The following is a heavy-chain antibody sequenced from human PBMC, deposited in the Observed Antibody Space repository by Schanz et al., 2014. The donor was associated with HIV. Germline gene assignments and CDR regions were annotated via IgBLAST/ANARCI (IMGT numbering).Heavy chain of an antibody. J-gene: IGHJ6*02. CDR1: GFTLKSFT. CDR3: ARSPFNAMDV. V-gene: IGHV3-21*01. CDR2: ISGTNI. Sequence: VQLVESGGGVVQPGRSLRLSCAVSGFTLKSFTMNWVRQSPGKGLEWISTISGTNIFYADSVIARFTVTRDDAQNSLHLHMNSLRDEDTAVYYCARSPFNAMDVWGQGTPVTVSS.